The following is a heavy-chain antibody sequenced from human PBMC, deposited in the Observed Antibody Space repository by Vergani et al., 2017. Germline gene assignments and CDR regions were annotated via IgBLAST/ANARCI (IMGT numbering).Heavy chain of an antibody. CDR2: ISSSSSTI. CDR3: SKEFWGSSGWYRGPFDY. CDR1: GFTFSSYS. V-gene: IGHV3-48*01. Sequence: EVQLLESGGGLVQPGGSLRLSCAASGFTFSSYSMNWVRQAPGKGLEWVSYISSSSSTIYYADSVKGRFTISRDNAKNSLYLQMNSLRAEDTAVYYCSKEFWGSSGWYRGPFDYWGQGTLVTVSS. D-gene: IGHD6-19*01. J-gene: IGHJ4*02.